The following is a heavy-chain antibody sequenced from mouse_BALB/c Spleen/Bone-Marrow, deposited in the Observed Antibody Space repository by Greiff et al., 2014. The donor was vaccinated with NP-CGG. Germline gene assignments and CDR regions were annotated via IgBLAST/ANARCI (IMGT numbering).Heavy chain of an antibody. CDR3: AIYYYGSSGFAY. CDR1: GFNIKDTY. CDR2: IDPANGNT. Sequence: DVQLQESGAELVKPGASVKLSCTASGFNIKDTYMHWVKQRPEQGLEWIGRIDPANGNTKYDPKFQDKATITADTSSNTAYLQLSSLTSEDTAVYYCAIYYYGSSGFAYWGQGTLVTVSA. J-gene: IGHJ3*01. D-gene: IGHD1-1*01. V-gene: IGHV14-3*02.